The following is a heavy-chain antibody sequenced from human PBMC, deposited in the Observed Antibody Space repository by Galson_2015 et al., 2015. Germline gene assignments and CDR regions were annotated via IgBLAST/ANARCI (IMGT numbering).Heavy chain of an antibody. J-gene: IGHJ4*02. CDR2: ISWDGGST. Sequence: SLRLSCAASGFTFDDYTMHWVRHAPGKGLEWVSLISWDGGSTYYADSVKGRFTISRDNSKNSLYLQMNSLRTEDTALYYCAKGGYDILTGSFDYWGQGTLVTVSS. D-gene: IGHD3-9*01. CDR3: AKGGYDILTGSFDY. CDR1: GFTFDDYT. V-gene: IGHV3-43*01.